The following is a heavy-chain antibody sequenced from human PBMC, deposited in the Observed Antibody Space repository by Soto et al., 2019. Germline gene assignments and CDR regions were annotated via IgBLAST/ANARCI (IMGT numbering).Heavy chain of an antibody. J-gene: IGHJ5*02. CDR3: ARLDIVGPSTVP. CDR2: INPTSGST. V-gene: IGHV1-46*01. Sequence: QVQLLQSRAEVKRPGASVNVSSKAFGYTFTTYYMHWVRQAPGQGLEWMGMINPTSGSTTYAQNFQGRVTMTRDKSTRTVYMELNSLRSEDTAVYYCARLDIVGPSTVPWGQGTLVTVSS. D-gene: IGHD1-26*01. CDR1: GYTFTTYY.